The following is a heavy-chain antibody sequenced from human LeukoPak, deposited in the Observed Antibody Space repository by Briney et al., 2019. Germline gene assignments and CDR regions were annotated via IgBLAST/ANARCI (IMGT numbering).Heavy chain of an antibody. V-gene: IGHV4-34*01. CDR2: INHSGST. J-gene: IGHJ3*02. CDR1: GGSFSGYY. CDR3: ARDRGYSGSSHDAFDI. D-gene: IGHD1-26*01. Sequence: PSETLSLTCAVYGGSFSGYYWSWIRQPPGKGLEWIGEINHSGSTNYNPSLKSRVTISVDTSKNQFSLKLSSVTAADTAVYYCARDRGYSGSSHDAFDIWGQGTMVTVSS.